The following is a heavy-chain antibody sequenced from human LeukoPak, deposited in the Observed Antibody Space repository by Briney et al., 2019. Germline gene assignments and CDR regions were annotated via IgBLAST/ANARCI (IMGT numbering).Heavy chain of an antibody. Sequence: GASVNVSCKACGYTFTHYGILWLGQAPGQGLEWMGWISAYNGNTNYAQKLQGRVTMTTDTSTSTAYMELRSLRSDDTAVYYCARDVRPNYVSVAVDAFDIWGQGTMVAVSS. CDR3: ARDVRPNYVSVAVDAFDI. V-gene: IGHV1-18*01. CDR2: ISAYNGNT. CDR1: GYTFTHYG. D-gene: IGHD3-16*01. J-gene: IGHJ3*02.